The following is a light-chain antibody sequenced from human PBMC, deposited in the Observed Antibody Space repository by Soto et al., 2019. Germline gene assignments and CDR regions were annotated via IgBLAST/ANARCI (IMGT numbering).Light chain of an antibody. CDR1: QTVSSNY. CDR2: GAS. J-gene: IGKJ5*01. V-gene: IGKV3-20*01. Sequence: EIVLTQSPGTLSLSPGERATLSCRAGQTVSSNYLAWYQQKPGRAPRLLIYGASSRATGIPDRFSGSGSGTDFTLTISRLQPEDFAVYYCQQYGNTLSLTFGQGTRLEIK. CDR3: QQYGNTLSLT.